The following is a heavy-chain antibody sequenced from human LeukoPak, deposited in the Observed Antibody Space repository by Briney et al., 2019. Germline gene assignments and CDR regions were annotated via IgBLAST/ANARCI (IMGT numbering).Heavy chain of an antibody. D-gene: IGHD3-16*01. CDR3: AKDEATSGGWLAA. CDR1: GFSVSGTH. Sequence: PGGSLRLSCAASGFSVSGTHMSWVRQAPGKGLEWVSAIYTGGTTYYGAAVQGRFTIYRDNPKSTLYLQMNRLRAEDTAVYYCAKDEATSGGWLAAWSQGTLVSVSS. CDR2: IYTGGTT. V-gene: IGHV3-53*01. J-gene: IGHJ4*02.